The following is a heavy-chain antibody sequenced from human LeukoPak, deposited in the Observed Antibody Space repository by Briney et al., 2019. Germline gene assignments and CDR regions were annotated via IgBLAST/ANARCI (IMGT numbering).Heavy chain of an antibody. V-gene: IGHV4-34*01. CDR1: GGSISSYY. D-gene: IGHD6-19*01. Sequence: SETLSLTCTVSGGSISSYYWSWIRQPPGKGLEWIGEINHSGSTNYNPSLKSRVTISVDTSKNQFSLKLSSVTAADTAVYYCARGVGGKQWLVPKYYFDYWGQGTLVTVSS. CDR3: ARGVGGKQWLVPKYYFDY. CDR2: INHSGST. J-gene: IGHJ4*02.